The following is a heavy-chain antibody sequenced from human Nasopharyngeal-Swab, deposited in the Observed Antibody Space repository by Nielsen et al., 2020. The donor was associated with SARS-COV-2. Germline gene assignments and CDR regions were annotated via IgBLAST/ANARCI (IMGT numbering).Heavy chain of an antibody. CDR1: GGSISSRSSY. J-gene: IGHJ5*02. CDR3: ARARYCSGGSCYRRNNWFDP. Sequence: SETLSLTCTVSGGSISSRSSYWGWIRQPPGKGLEWIGEINHSGSTNYNPSLKSRVTISVDTSKNQFSLKLSSVTAADTAVYYCARARYCSGGSCYRRNNWFDPWGQGTLVTVSS. D-gene: IGHD2-15*01. CDR2: INHSGST. V-gene: IGHV4-39*07.